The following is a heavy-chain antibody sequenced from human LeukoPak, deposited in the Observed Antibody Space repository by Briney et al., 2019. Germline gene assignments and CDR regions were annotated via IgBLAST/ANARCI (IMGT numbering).Heavy chain of an antibody. V-gene: IGHV4-4*07. CDR1: GGSISSYY. CDR2: IYTSGST. D-gene: IGHD2-2*01. CDR3: ARDTVVPAVFYYMDV. Sequence: PSETLSLTCTVSGGSISSYYWSWIRQPAGKGLEWIGRIYTSGSTNYNPSLKSRVTMSVDTSKNQFSLKLSSVTAADTAVYYCARDTVVPAVFYYMDVWGKGTTVTVSS. J-gene: IGHJ6*03.